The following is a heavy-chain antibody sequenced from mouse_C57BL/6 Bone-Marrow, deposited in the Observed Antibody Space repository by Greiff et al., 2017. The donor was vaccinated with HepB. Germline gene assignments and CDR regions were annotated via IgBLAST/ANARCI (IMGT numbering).Heavy chain of an antibody. Sequence: VQLKQSGAELVRPGSSVKMSCKTSGYTFTSYGINWVKQRPGQGLEWIGYIYIGNGYTEYNEKFKGKATLTSDTSSSTAYMQLSSLTSEDSAIYFCAIPYGNYPPYAMDYWGQGTSVTVSS. V-gene: IGHV1-58*01. D-gene: IGHD2-1*01. CDR1: GYTFTSYG. J-gene: IGHJ4*01. CDR3: AIPYGNYPPYAMDY. CDR2: IYIGNGYT.